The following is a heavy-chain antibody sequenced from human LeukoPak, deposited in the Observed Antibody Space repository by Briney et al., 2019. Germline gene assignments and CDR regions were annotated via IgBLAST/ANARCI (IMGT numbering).Heavy chain of an antibody. D-gene: IGHD1-26*01. V-gene: IGHV4-34*01. Sequence: SETLSLTCAVYGASFSGYYWSWIRQPPGKGLEWIGEINHSGSTNYNPSPKSRVTISVDTAKNQCSLKLSSVTAADTAVYYCARVIVGATISPFGYWGQGTLVTVSS. J-gene: IGHJ4*02. CDR3: ARVIVGATISPFGY. CDR2: INHSGST. CDR1: GASFSGYY.